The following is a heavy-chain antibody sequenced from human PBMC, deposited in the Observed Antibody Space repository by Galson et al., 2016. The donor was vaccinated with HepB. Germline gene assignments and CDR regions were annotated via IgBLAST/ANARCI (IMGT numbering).Heavy chain of an antibody. CDR1: GFSVSSNY. D-gene: IGHD3-10*01. J-gene: IGHJ5*02. V-gene: IGHV3-53*01. CDR3: ARDGEYDYGAGSYAET. Sequence: SLRLSCAASGFSVSSNYMSWVRQAPGKGLQWVSVIFSGGSTYYADSVKGRFTISRDNSKNTLHLQMNSLRAEDTAVYFCARDGEYDYGAGSYAETWCQGTLVTVSS. CDR2: IFSGGST.